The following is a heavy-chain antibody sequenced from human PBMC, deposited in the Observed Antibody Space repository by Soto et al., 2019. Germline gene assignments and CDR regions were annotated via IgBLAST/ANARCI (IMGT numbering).Heavy chain of an antibody. CDR3: ARVNYYDSSGYYYHWFDP. CDR1: GGSFSCYY. J-gene: IGHJ5*02. V-gene: IGHV4-34*01. D-gene: IGHD3-22*01. CDR2: INHSGST. Sequence: SETLSLTCAVYGGSFSCYYWSWIRQPPGKGLEWIGEINHSGSTNYNPSLKSRVTISVDTSKNQFSLQLSSVTAADTAVYYCARVNYYDSSGYYYHWFDPWGRGTLVTVSS.